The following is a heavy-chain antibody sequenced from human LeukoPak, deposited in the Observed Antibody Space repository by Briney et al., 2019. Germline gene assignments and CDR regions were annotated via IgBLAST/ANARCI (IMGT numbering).Heavy chain of an antibody. CDR3: ARVGTGGYYYYYMDV. CDR1: GGSFSGYY. J-gene: IGHJ6*03. V-gene: IGHV4-34*01. D-gene: IGHD2-8*02. Sequence: SETLSLTCAVYGGSFSGYYWSWIRQPPGKGLEWIGEINHSGSTNYNPSPKSRVTISVDTSKNQFSLKLSSVTAADTAVYYCARVGTGGYYYYYMDVWGKGTTVTVSS. CDR2: INHSGST.